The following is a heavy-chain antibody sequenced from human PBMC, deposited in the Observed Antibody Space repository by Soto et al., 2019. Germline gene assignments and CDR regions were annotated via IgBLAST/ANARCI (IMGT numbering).Heavy chain of an antibody. CDR3: AQGTTRTSRLAS. D-gene: IGHD2-2*01. CDR1: GFSLSTSGVS. Sequence: QITLKESGPTLVKPTQPLTLTCTFSGFSLSTSGVSVGWVRQPPGKALEWLALIFWDDDKRYSPGLKSRLTVTKDTSKNQVDLTVTNVDPVATATSYCAQGTTRTSRLASWGQGIRFSVSS. J-gene: IGHJ5*02. CDR2: IFWDDDK. V-gene: IGHV2-5*02.